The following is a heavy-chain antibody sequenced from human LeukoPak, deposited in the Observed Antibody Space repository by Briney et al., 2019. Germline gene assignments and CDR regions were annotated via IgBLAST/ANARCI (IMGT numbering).Heavy chain of an antibody. J-gene: IGHJ6*03. CDR2: ISYDGSNK. Sequence: PGRSLRLSCAASGFTFSSYAMHWVRQAPGKGLEWVAVISYDGSNKYYADSVKGRFTISRDNSKNTLYLQMNSLRAEDTAVYYCARVPGNYYYYMDVWGKGTTVTVSS. D-gene: IGHD3-10*01. CDR1: GFTFSSYA. CDR3: ARVPGNYYYYMDV. V-gene: IGHV3-30-3*01.